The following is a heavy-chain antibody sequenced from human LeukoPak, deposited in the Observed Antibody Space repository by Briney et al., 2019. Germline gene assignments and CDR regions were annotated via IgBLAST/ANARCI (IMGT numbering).Heavy chain of an antibody. V-gene: IGHV4-61*09. CDR2: FYSSTRT. CDR3: ARCMSELDYGVYAYYYHMDV. Sequence: PSETLSLTCTVSGDSLTGGSRYWSWIRQPAGKGLEWIGHFYSSTRTTYNPSLESRVTISGDTAKNQFSLKLDSVTAADTAVYFCARCMSELDYGVYAYYYHMDVWGKGTTVTVSS. CDR1: GDSLTGGSRY. J-gene: IGHJ6*04. D-gene: IGHD4-17*01.